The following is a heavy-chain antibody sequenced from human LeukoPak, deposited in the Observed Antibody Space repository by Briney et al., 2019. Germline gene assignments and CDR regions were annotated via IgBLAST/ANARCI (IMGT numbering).Heavy chain of an antibody. D-gene: IGHD2-2*02. CDR2: IKQDGSEK. CDR3: ARNCSSTSCYRH. J-gene: IGHJ4*02. V-gene: IGHV3-7*01. Sequence: GGSLRLSCAASGFTFSNYLMIWVRQAPGKRLDWVANIKQDGSEKYYVDYVKSRFTISRDNATNPLYLQMNNLSAHDTAVYYCARNCSSTSCYRHWGQGTLVTVSS. CDR1: GFTFSNYL.